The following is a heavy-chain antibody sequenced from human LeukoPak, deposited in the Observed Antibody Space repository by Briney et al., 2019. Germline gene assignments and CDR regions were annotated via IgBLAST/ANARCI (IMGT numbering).Heavy chain of an antibody. D-gene: IGHD3-9*01. Sequence: ASVKVSCKASGYTFTSSGISWVRQVPGQGLEGMGWISAYNGNTNYAQKLQGRVTMTTDTSTSTAYMELRSLRSDDTAVYYCARVYYDILTGYPAEHFQHWGQGTLVTVSS. CDR3: ARVYYDILTGYPAEHFQH. J-gene: IGHJ1*01. CDR2: ISAYNGNT. V-gene: IGHV1-18*01. CDR1: GYTFTSSG.